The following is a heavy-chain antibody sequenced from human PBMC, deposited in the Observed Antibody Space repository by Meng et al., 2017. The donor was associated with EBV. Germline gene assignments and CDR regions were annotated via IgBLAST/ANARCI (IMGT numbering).Heavy chain of an antibody. Sequence: QVDLVRSGAEVKKPGSPVKVSCKTSGGTFRSDAVSWVRQAPGQGLEWMGGLIPMSDAPYYAQKFQDRVTITADESTSTHYMDLSGLRSEDTAVYYCASESGRGFTPDYWGQGTLVTVSS. V-gene: IGHV1-69*01. CDR2: LIPMSDAP. D-gene: IGHD3-10*01. CDR3: ASESGRGFTPDY. CDR1: GGTFRSDA. J-gene: IGHJ4*02.